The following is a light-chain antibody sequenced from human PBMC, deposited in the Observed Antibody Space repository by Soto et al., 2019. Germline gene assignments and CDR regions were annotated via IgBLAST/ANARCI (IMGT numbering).Light chain of an antibody. V-gene: IGKV1-5*03. J-gene: IGKJ1*01. CDR1: QSITNW. Sequence: DIQMTQSPSTLSASVGDRVTITCRASQSITNWLAWYQQKPGKAPKLLIYKASNLETGVPSRFSGSGSGTEFTLTISSLQPDDFATYYCQQYITYSPWTFGQGTKGDFK. CDR3: QQYITYSPWT. CDR2: KAS.